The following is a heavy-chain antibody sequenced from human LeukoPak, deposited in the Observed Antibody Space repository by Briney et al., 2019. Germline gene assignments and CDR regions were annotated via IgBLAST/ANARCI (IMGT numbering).Heavy chain of an antibody. J-gene: IGHJ6*03. CDR2: TNWDGAST. D-gene: IGHD2-2*01. CDR3: GRVYCSTTSCYDYYDSYMDV. V-gene: IGHV3-20*04. CDR1: GFRFDDYG. Sequence: GSLRLSCAASGFRFDDYGMSWVRHVPGKGLEWVSGTNWDGASTGYADSVKGRFTISRDNVKNFLYLQMNSLRVEDTALYFCGRVYCSTTSCYDYYDSYMDVWGKGTTVTVSS.